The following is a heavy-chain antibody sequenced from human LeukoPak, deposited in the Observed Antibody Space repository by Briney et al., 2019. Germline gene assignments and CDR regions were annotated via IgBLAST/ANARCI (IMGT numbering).Heavy chain of an antibody. CDR3: ARGIRSGTSKRGNWFDP. CDR1: GYTLTELS. CDR2: INPSGGST. J-gene: IGHJ5*02. D-gene: IGHD2-2*01. Sequence: ASVKVSCKVSGYTLTELSMHWVRQAPGQGLEWMGIINPSGGSTSYAQKFQGRVTMTRDTSTSTVYMELSSLRSEGTAVYYCARGIRSGTSKRGNWFDPWGQGTLVTVSS. V-gene: IGHV1-46*01.